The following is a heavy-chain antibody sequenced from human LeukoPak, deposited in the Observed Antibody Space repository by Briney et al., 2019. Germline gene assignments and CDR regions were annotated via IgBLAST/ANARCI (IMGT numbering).Heavy chain of an antibody. CDR2: INTDGSST. V-gene: IGHV3-74*01. CDR1: GFTFSSYW. CDR3: AREMVADSSGYYDY. Sequence: PGGSLRLSCAASGFTFSSYWMHWVRQAPGKGLVWVSRINTDGSSTSYADSVKGRFTISRGNAKNTLYLQMNSLRAEDTAVYYCAREMVADSSGYYDYWGQGTLVTVSS. J-gene: IGHJ4*02. D-gene: IGHD3-22*01.